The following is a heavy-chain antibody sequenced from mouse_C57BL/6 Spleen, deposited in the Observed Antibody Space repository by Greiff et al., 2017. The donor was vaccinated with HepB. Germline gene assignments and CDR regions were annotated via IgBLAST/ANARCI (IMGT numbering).Heavy chain of an antibody. J-gene: IGHJ4*01. CDR1: GFSLTSYG. CDR3: GYGSLYAMDY. Sequence: VKLMESGPGLVQPSQSLSITCTVSGFSLTSYGVHWVRQPPGKGLEWLGVIWSGGSTDYNAAFISRLSISKDNSKSQVFFKMNSLQADDTAIYYCGYGSLYAMDYWGQGTSVTVSS. CDR2: IWSGGST. D-gene: IGHD1-1*01. V-gene: IGHV2-4*01.